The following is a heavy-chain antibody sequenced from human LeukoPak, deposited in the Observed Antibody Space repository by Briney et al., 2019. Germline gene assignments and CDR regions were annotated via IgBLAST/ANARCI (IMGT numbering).Heavy chain of an antibody. CDR1: GFTFSSYA. Sequence: RSGRSLRLSCAASGFTFSSYAMNWVRQAPGKGLEWVSYISSSGSTIYYADSVKGRFAISRDNAKNSVYLQMNSLRAEDTALYYCARKIYGSDNYIDYWGQGTLVTVSS. CDR2: ISSSGSTI. V-gene: IGHV3-48*03. J-gene: IGHJ4*02. CDR3: ARKIYGSDNYIDY. D-gene: IGHD3-10*01.